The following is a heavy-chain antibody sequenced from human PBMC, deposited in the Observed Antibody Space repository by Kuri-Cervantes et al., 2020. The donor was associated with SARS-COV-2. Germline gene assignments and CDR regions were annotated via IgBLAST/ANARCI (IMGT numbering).Heavy chain of an antibody. V-gene: IGHV1-2*02. CDR1: GYTFTGYY. CDR2: INPNSGGT. Sequence: ASVKVSCKASGYTFTGYYMHWVRQAPGQGLEWMGWINPNSGGTIYAQKFQGRVTMTEDTSTDTAYMELSSLRSEDTAVYYCATPHPDEPDYYYGMDVWGQGTTVTVSS. D-gene: IGHD1-14*01. CDR3: ATPHPDEPDYYYGMDV. J-gene: IGHJ6*02.